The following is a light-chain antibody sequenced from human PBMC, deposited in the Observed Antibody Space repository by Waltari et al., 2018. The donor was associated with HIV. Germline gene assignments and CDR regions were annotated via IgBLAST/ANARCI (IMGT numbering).Light chain of an antibody. CDR1: QSISSY. CDR3: QQSYSRPLT. V-gene: IGKV1-39*01. CDR2: AAS. Sequence: DIQMTQSPSSLSASVGDRVTITCRASQSISSYLNWYQQKPGKAPKLLISAASSLQSAVPSRFSGSGSGTDFTLTISSLQPEDFATYYCQQSYSRPLTFGGGTKVEI. J-gene: IGKJ4*01.